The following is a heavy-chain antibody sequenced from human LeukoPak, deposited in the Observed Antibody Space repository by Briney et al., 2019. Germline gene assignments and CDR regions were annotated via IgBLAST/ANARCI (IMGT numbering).Heavy chain of an antibody. V-gene: IGHV3-7*03. J-gene: IGHJ6*02. D-gene: IGHD3-16*01. CDR1: GFTFSSYW. CDR3: ARGGGLDV. CDR2: IDHNGNVN. Sequence: LPGGSLRLSCAASGFTFSSYWMNWARRAPGKGLEWVASIDHNGNVNYYVDSVKGRFTISRDNAKNSLYLQMSNLRAEDTAVYFCARGGGLDVWGQGATVTVSS.